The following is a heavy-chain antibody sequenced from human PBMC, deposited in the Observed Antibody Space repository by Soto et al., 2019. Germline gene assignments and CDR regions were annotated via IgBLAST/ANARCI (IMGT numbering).Heavy chain of an antibody. Sequence: ETLSLTCTLSGGSISTYYWSWIRQPPGKGLEWIGYTHYSGRTDYNPSLRSRVSISLDASKNQFSLNLTSVTAADTAVYYCARERPYYGFDYWGQGTLVTVSS. J-gene: IGHJ4*02. D-gene: IGHD4-17*01. CDR2: THYSGRT. CDR3: ARERPYYGFDY. CDR1: GGSISTYY. V-gene: IGHV4-59*01.